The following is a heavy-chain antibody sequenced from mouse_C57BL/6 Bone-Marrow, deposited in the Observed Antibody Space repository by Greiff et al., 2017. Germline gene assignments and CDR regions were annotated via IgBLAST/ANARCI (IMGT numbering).Heavy chain of an antibody. D-gene: IGHD1-1*01. CDR3: AITTVVARGYFDV. CDR2: IDPEDGET. J-gene: IGHJ1*03. Sequence: DVKLVESGAELVKPGASVKLSCTASGFNIKDYYMHWVKQRTEQGLEWIGRIDPEDGETKYAPKFQGKATITADTTSNTAYLQLSSLTSEDTAVYYCAITTVVARGYFDVWGTGTTVTVSS. CDR1: GFNIKDYY. V-gene: IGHV14-2*01.